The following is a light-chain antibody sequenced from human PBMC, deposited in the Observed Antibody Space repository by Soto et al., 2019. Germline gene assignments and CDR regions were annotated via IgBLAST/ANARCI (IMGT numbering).Light chain of an antibody. Sequence: DIQMTQSPSSLSASVGDRVTITCRASQSISSYLNWYQHKPGKAPKLLIYAASSLQSGVPSRFSGSGSGTYFTLTISSLQPEDCATYYCKQSYSGPALTFGGGTKVEIK. CDR3: KQSYSGPALT. J-gene: IGKJ4*01. CDR1: QSISSY. V-gene: IGKV1-39*01. CDR2: AAS.